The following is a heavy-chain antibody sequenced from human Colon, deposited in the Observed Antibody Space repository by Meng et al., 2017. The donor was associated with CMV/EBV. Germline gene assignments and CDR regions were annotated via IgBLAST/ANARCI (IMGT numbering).Heavy chain of an antibody. J-gene: IGHJ3*02. D-gene: IGHD6-6*01. V-gene: IGHV1-2*02. CDR3: ARPLKAARRDAFDI. CDR1: GYTFTAYH. Sequence: ASVKVSCKASGYTFTAYHIHWVRQAPGQGLEWMGYINPNSGGTSYVQTFQGRVTMTTDTSISTAYMDLSRLTSDDTAVYYCARPLKAARRDAFDIWGQGTMVTVSS. CDR2: INPNSGGT.